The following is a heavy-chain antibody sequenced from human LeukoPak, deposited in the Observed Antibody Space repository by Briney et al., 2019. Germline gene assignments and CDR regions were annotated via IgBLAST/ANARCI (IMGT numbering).Heavy chain of an antibody. CDR1: GYSIRSGYY. CDR3: ARVGDYGASRYFDY. D-gene: IGHD4-17*01. J-gene: IGHJ4*02. CDR2: LYHSGST. V-gene: IGHV4-38-2*02. Sequence: SETLSVTCTVSGYSIRSGYYWGWIRQPPGKGLEWIGSLYHSGSTYFNPSLKSRVTISVDTSKNQFSLKLRSVTAADTAVYYCARVGDYGASRYFDYWGQGTLVTVSS.